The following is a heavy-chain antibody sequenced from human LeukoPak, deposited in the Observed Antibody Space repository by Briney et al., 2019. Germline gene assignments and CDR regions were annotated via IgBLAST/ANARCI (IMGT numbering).Heavy chain of an antibody. Sequence: GGSLRLSCAASGFTFSSYGMHWVRQAPGKGLEWVAVISYDGSNKYYADSVKGRFTISRDNSKNTLYLQMNSLRAEDTAVYYCSGSYGGSDYWGQGTLVTVSS. CDR3: SGSYGGSDY. D-gene: IGHD1-26*01. J-gene: IGHJ4*02. V-gene: IGHV3-30*03. CDR1: GFTFSSYG. CDR2: ISYDGSNK.